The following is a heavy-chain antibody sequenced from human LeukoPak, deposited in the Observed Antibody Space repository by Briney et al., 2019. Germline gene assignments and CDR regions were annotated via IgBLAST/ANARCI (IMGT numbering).Heavy chain of an antibody. Sequence: PSETLSLTCTVSGGSISTYYWSWIRQPPGKGLEWIGYVYNSGSTTYNPSLKSRVTISVDPSKNQFSLKLTSVTTADTALYYCANSRSTGWFDYWGQGTLVTVSS. CDR1: GGSISTYY. D-gene: IGHD6-19*01. CDR3: ANSRSTGWFDY. V-gene: IGHV4-59*01. J-gene: IGHJ4*02. CDR2: VYNSGST.